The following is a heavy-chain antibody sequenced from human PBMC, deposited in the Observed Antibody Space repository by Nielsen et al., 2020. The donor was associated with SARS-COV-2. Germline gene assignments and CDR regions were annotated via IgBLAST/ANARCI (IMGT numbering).Heavy chain of an antibody. CDR3: ARPGFTDDAFDI. J-gene: IGHJ3*02. Sequence: VRQMPGKGLAWMGRIDPSDSYTNYSPSFKGHVTISADKSIRTAYLQWSSLKASDTAMYYCARPGFTDDAFDIWGQGTMVTVSS. V-gene: IGHV5-10-1*01. D-gene: IGHD2-8*02. CDR2: IDPSDSYT.